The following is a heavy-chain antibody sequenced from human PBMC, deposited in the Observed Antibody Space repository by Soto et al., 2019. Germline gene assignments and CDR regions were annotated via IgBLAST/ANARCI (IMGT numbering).Heavy chain of an antibody. V-gene: IGHV3-33*01. Sequence: QVQLVESGGGVVQPGRSLRLSCAASGFTFSSYGMHWVRQAPGKGLEWVAVIWYDGSNKYYADSVKGRFTISRDNSKNTLYLQMNSLRAEDTAVYYCARAARAGYSSSPGVYWGQGTLVTVSS. J-gene: IGHJ4*02. CDR2: IWYDGSNK. CDR3: ARAARAGYSSSPGVY. CDR1: GFTFSSYG. D-gene: IGHD6-13*01.